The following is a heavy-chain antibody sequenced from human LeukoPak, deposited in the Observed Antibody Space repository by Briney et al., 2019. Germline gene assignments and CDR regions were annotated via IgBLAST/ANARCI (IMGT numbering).Heavy chain of an antibody. Sequence: SETLSLTCAVSGGSFSGYYWTWIRQPPGKGLEWIGEINHSGRTNYNPSLKSRVIMSVDTSKNQFSLKLSSVTAADTAVYYCATTGVALAPYFDYWGQGTLVTVSS. CDR3: ATTGVALAPYFDY. CDR1: GGSFSGYY. D-gene: IGHD5-12*01. CDR2: INHSGRT. V-gene: IGHV4-34*01. J-gene: IGHJ4*02.